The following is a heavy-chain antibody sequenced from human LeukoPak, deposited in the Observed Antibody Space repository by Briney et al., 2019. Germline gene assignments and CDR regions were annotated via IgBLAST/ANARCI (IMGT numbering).Heavy chain of an antibody. V-gene: IGHV3-11*06. CDR1: GFTFSDYY. CDR3: ARRPSAYDILTGYSVTYFDY. D-gene: IGHD3-9*01. Sequence: GGSLRLSCAASGFTFSDYYMSWIRQAPGKRLEWVSYISSSSYTNYADSVKGRFTISRDNAKNSLYLQMNSLRAEDTAVYYCARRPSAYDILTGYSVTYFDYWGQGTLVTVSS. J-gene: IGHJ4*02. CDR2: ISSSSYT.